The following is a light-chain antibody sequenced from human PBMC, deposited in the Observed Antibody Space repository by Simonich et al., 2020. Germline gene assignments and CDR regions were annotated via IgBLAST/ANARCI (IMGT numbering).Light chain of an antibody. CDR2: DVS. CDR1: SSDVGGYNY. J-gene: IGLJ2*01. CDR3: SSYTSSSTFVV. V-gene: IGLV2-14*03. Sequence: QSALTQPASVSGSPGQSITISCPGTSSDVGGYNYVSWYQHPPGKAPKLMIYDVSTRPSGVSNRFAGSKSGNTASLTISGLQAEDEADYYCSSYTSSSTFVVFGGGTKLTVL.